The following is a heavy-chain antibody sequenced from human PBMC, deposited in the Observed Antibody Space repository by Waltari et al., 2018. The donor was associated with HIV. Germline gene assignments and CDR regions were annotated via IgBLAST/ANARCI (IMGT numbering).Heavy chain of an antibody. V-gene: IGHV3-23*01. CDR3: AKELKFWSNYGSDT. D-gene: IGHD3-3*01. J-gene: IGHJ4*02. CDR2: IDDREGFVGGS. CDR1: KLKVTTYG. Sequence: EVQLLASGGGLVQPGGSLKLSCEAQKLKVTTYGTNWVGQAPGKGLEWVSGIDDREGFVGGSFYADSVKGRFTIFRDKSKKTLFLQMNSLRVEDTAVYYCAKELKFWSNYGSDTWGQGTLVTVSS.